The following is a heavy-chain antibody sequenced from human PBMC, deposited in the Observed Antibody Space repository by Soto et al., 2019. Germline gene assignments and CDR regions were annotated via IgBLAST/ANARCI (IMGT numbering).Heavy chain of an antibody. Sequence: GGSLRLSCAASGFTFSGSAMHWVRQASGKGLEWVGRIRSKANSYATAYAASVKGRFTISRDDSKNTAYLQMNSLKTEDTAVYYCVRYCSGGSCTDAFDIWGQGTMVTVSS. J-gene: IGHJ3*02. CDR2: IRSKANSYAT. CDR3: VRYCSGGSCTDAFDI. V-gene: IGHV3-73*01. D-gene: IGHD2-15*01. CDR1: GFTFSGSA.